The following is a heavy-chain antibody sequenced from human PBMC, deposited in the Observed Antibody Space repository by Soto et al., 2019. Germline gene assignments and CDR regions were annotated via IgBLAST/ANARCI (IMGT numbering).Heavy chain of an antibody. Sequence: QLLLQESGPGLVKPSETLSLTCTVSGGSSSSTSYYWGWIRQPPGKGLEWIGSIYSRGNTYYNPSLKSRVTISVDTSKSHLSLKLSSVTAADTAVYYCAGQSYESRGYYYVYWGQGTLVTVSS. D-gene: IGHD3-22*01. CDR1: GGSSSSTSYY. J-gene: IGHJ4*02. CDR2: IYSRGNT. CDR3: AGQSYESRGYYYVY. V-gene: IGHV4-39*01.